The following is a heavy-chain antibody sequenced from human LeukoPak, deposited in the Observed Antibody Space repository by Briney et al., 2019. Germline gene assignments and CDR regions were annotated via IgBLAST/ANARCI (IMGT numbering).Heavy chain of an antibody. D-gene: IGHD3-3*01. Sequence: PGGSLRLSCAASGFTCSSFWMSWVRQAPGKGLEWVANIKQDGSEKYYVDSVKGRFTISRDNAKNSLYLQMNSLRAEDTAVYYCAREAPQTYYDFWSGYFDYWGQGTLVTVSS. CDR1: GFTCSSFW. J-gene: IGHJ4*02. V-gene: IGHV3-7*01. CDR3: AREAPQTYYDFWSGYFDY. CDR2: IKQDGSEK.